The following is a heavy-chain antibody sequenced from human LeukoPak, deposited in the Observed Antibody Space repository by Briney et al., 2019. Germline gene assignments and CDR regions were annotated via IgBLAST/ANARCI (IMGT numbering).Heavy chain of an antibody. CDR1: GFTFDDYG. CDR2: INWNGGST. J-gene: IGHJ6*03. Sequence: PGGSLRLSCAASGFTFDDYGMSWVRQAPGKGLEWVSGINWNGGSTGYADSVKGRFTISRDNVKNSLYLQMNSLRAEDTALYYCARRIVATRNYYYYYMDVWGKGTTVTVSS. V-gene: IGHV3-20*04. D-gene: IGHD5-12*01. CDR3: ARRIVATRNYYYYYMDV.